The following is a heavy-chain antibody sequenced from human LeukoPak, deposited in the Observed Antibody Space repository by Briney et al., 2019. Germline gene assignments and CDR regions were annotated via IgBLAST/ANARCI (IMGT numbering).Heavy chain of an antibody. CDR1: GFPFETNA. Sequence: GGSLRLSCAPSGFPFETNAMSWVRQAPGKGLEWVATIGNTETFYADSVTGRFTISRGNSKNTVNLQMNRLRVEDTAIYYCAKDWIQFNRVFDCFDYWGQGTLVTVSS. CDR2: IGNTET. D-gene: IGHD5-18*01. V-gene: IGHV3-23*01. J-gene: IGHJ4*02. CDR3: AKDWIQFNRVFDCFDY.